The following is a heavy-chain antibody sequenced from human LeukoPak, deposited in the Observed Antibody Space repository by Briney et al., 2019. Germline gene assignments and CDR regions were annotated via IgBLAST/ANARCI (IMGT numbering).Heavy chain of an antibody. CDR2: IIPIFGTA. Sequence: ASVKVSCKASGGTFSSYAISWVRQAPGQGLEWMGGIIPIFGTANYAQKFQGRVTITPDESTSTAYVELSSLRSEDTAVYYCARAPVYYYDSSGYLGYFDYWGQGTLVTVSS. V-gene: IGHV1-69*13. J-gene: IGHJ4*02. D-gene: IGHD3-22*01. CDR3: ARAPVYYYDSSGYLGYFDY. CDR1: GGTFSSYA.